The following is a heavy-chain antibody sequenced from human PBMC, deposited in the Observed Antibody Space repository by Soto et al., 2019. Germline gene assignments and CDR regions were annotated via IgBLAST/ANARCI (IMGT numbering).Heavy chain of an antibody. D-gene: IGHD3-3*01. CDR1: GGSVNGYY. CDR3: ATRITVFGLLIPPFDP. Sequence: PSVTMSVTCTVDGGSVNGYYWNWIRQTTGKGLEWIGEINHTGGTHYNPSLKSRVTMSVDTSKNQFSLRLSSVTAADTAIYYCATRITVFGLLIPPFDPWGQGTQVTVSS. J-gene: IGHJ5*02. V-gene: IGHV4-34*01. CDR2: INHTGGT.